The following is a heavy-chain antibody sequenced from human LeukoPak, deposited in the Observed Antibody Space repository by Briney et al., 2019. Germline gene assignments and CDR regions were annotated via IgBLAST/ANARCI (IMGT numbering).Heavy chain of an antibody. CDR1: GFTFSSYA. CDR3: ARDQNYYYYMDV. Sequence: GSLRLSCAASGFTFSSYAMHWVRQAPGKGLEYVSAISSNGGSTYYANSVKGRFTISRDNSKNTLYLQMGSLRAEDMAVYYCARDQNYYYYMDVWGKGTTVTVSS. J-gene: IGHJ6*03. CDR2: ISSNGGST. V-gene: IGHV3-64*01.